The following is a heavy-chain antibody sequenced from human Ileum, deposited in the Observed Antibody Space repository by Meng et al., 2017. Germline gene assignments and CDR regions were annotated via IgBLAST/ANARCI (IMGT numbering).Heavy chain of an antibody. CDR2: IYYSGST. CDR3: ARSSTSPASYFFDY. Sequence: TLSETLSLAVTDSRGSDSSGSYYWSWNRQPPGKGLEWIGHIYYSGSTNYNPSLKSRVTISVDMSKNQFSLKLNSVTAADTAIYFCARSSTSPASYFFDYWGQGTLVTVSS. V-gene: IGHV4-61*01. D-gene: IGHD6-6*01. J-gene: IGHJ4*02. CDR1: RGSDSSGSYY.